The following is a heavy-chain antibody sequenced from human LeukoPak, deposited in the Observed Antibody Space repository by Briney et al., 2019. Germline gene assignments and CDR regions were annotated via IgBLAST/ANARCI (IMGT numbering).Heavy chain of an antibody. J-gene: IGHJ4*02. V-gene: IGHV3-21*01. CDR1: GFTFSSYS. Sequence: GGSLRLSCAASGFTFSSYSMNWVRQAPGKGLEWVSSITSSSSHIYYADSVKGRFTISRDNAKNSLYLQMNSLRAEDTAVYYCAGDQGALNYWGQGTLVTVSS. D-gene: IGHD3-16*01. CDR3: AGDQGALNY. CDR2: ITSSSSHI.